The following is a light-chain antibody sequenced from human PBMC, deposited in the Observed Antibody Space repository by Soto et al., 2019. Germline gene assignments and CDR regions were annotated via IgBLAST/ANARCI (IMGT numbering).Light chain of an antibody. CDR3: QQSGSIPLT. CDR2: AAS. V-gene: IGKV1-39*01. Sequence: DIQMTQSPYSLSSSLGDRVTITCRASQGIKNYVNCYQQKQREVPKLFIYAASSVQSRLHSRFSGSGSGTDFPLTISRLQPEDLVTYYCQQSGSIPLTFGGGTKVEIK. CDR1: QGIKNY. J-gene: IGKJ4*01.